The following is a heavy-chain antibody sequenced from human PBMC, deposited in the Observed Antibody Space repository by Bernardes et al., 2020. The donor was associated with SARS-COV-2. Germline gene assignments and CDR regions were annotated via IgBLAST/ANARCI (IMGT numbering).Heavy chain of an antibody. Sequence: GESLKISCKASGYSFATYWIGWVRQMPGKGLEWMGIIYPGDSSTRYSPSFQGLVTISADKSISTAYLQWSSLEASDTAMYYCARQHGTTGTTGGMDVWGPGTTVSVSS. D-gene: IGHD1-1*01. J-gene: IGHJ6*02. V-gene: IGHV5-51*01. CDR2: IYPGDSST. CDR3: ARQHGTTGTTGGMDV. CDR1: GYSFATYW.